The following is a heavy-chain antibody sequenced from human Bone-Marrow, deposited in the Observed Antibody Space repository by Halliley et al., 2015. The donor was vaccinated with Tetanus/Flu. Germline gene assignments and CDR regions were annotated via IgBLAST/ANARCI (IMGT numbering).Heavy chain of an antibody. J-gene: IGHJ4*02. CDR3: GKSGGAAPWSPFAY. Sequence: WVSSSSGIGSNIFFAVSLKGRFTISRNNSKNTLSLQMSPLRVDDTAAYYCGKSGGAAPWSPFAYWGQGAPVTVSS. D-gene: IGHD3-10*01. CDR2: SSGIGSNI. V-gene: IGHV3-23*01.